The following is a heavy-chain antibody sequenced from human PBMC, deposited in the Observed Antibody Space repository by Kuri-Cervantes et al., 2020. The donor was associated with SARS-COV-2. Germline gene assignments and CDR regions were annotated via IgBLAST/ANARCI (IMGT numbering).Heavy chain of an antibody. CDR1: GGSNSSYY. D-gene: IGHD6-6*01. Sequence: ESLKLSCTVAGGSNSSYYWNWIRQPPGKGLERIGKIHHSGSNNYHPSLKSRLTISVDTSKNQFYLQLSSVTAADTAVYYCSSGLEYRSSQFRGLRGGEWFDPWGQGTLVTVSS. V-gene: IGHV4-34*01. CDR3: SSGLEYRSSQFRGLRGGEWFDP. CDR2: IHHSGSN. J-gene: IGHJ5*02.